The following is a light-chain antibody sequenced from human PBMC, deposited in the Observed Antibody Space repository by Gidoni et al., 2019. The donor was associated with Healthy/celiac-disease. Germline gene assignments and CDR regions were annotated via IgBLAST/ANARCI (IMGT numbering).Light chain of an antibody. CDR2: DAS. Sequence: DIQMTQSPSSLSASVGDRVTITCQASQDISNYLNWYQQKPGKAPKLLIYDASNLETGVPSKFRGSGSGANFTFTISSLQPEDIATYYCRQYDNLLFTFGPGTKVDIK. CDR1: QDISNY. J-gene: IGKJ3*01. CDR3: RQYDNLLFT. V-gene: IGKV1-33*01.